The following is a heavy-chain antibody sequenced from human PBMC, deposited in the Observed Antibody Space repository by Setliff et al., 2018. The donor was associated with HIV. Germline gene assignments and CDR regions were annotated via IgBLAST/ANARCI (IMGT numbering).Heavy chain of an antibody. CDR1: GFTFSTYA. Sequence: PGGSLRLSCAVSGFTFSTYAMSWVRQAPGKGLEWVSTISAGGGSTYYADSVKGRFTISRDNSKNTLYLQMNSLRAEDTAVYYCAKGTPYSSGWYGDIDAFDIWGQGTMVTVSS. CDR2: ISAGGGST. V-gene: IGHV3-23*01. CDR3: AKGTPYSSGWYGDIDAFDI. D-gene: IGHD6-19*01. J-gene: IGHJ3*02.